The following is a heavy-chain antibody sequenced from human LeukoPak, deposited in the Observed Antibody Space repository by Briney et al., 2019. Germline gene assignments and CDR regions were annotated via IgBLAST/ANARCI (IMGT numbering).Heavy chain of an antibody. J-gene: IGHJ4*02. CDR2: IRSKAYGGTT. CDR3: TRFGRYSGSPVTFDY. CDR1: GFTFGDYA. D-gene: IGHD6-13*01. V-gene: IGHV3-49*04. Sequence: PGRSLRLSCTASGFTFGDYAMSWVRQAPGKGLEWVGFIRSKAYGGTTEYAASVKGRFTISRDDFKSIADLQMNSLKTEDTAVYYCTRFGRYSGSPVTFDYWGQGTLVTVSS.